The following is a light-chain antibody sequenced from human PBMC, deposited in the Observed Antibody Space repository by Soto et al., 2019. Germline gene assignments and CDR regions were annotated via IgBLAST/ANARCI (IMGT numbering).Light chain of an antibody. V-gene: IGKV1-5*03. Sequence: DIQMTQSPSTLSASVGDRVTITCRASQSIGIWLAWYQQKTGKAPKLLIYTASTLGSGVPSRFSGSGSGTEFTLTISSLQPDDFATYYCQHYNNYPVTVGQGTKLEIK. J-gene: IGKJ2*01. CDR1: QSIGIW. CDR3: QHYNNYPVT. CDR2: TAS.